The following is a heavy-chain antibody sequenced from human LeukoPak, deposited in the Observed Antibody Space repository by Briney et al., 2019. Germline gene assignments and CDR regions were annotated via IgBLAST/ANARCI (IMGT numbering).Heavy chain of an antibody. V-gene: IGHV4-59*01. J-gene: IGHJ4*02. Sequence: SETLSLTCTVSGGSISTYYWSWIRKPPGKGLEWIGHIYNSGSTNYSPSLKSRVTISVDTSKNQFSLKLSSVTAADTAVYYCARFKRAGGWSYSDYWGQGTLVTVSS. CDR1: GGSISTYY. CDR3: ARFKRAGGWSYSDY. CDR2: IYNSGST. D-gene: IGHD6-19*01.